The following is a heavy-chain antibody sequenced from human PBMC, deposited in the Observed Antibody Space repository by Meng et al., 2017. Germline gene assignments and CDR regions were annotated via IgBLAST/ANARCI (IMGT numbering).Heavy chain of an antibody. CDR1: GFTFSSYA. CDR2: ISYDGSNK. D-gene: IGHD6-13*01. Sequence: GGSLRLSCAASGFTFSSYAMHWVRQAPGKGLEWVAVISYDGSNKYYADSVKGRFTISRDNSKNTLYLQMNSLRAEDTAVYDCARDRREIAAAGTLDYWGQGTLVTVSS. J-gene: IGHJ4*02. CDR3: ARDRREIAAAGTLDY. V-gene: IGHV3-30*01.